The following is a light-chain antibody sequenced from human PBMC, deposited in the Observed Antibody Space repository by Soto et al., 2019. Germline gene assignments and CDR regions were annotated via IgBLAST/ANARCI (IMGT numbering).Light chain of an antibody. Sequence: EIVMTQSPATLSVSPGERATLSCRASQSVSSNLAWYQQKPGQAPRLLIYGASTRTTGNPARFSGSGSGTEFTLTNSSLQSEDFAVYYCQQYNNWPLTFGGGTKVEIK. J-gene: IGKJ4*01. V-gene: IGKV3-15*01. CDR1: QSVSSN. CDR2: GAS. CDR3: QQYNNWPLT.